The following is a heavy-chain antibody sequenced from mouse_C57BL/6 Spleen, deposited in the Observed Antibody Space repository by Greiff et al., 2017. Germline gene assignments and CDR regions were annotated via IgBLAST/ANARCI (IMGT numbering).Heavy chain of an antibody. D-gene: IGHD1-1*01. Sequence: QVQLQQPGAELVRPGSSVKLSCKASGYTFTSYWMHWVKQRPIQGLEWIGNIDPSDSETHYNQKFKDKATLTVDKSSSTAYMQLSSLTSEDSAVYYCPRCDYGSSYGFAYWGQGTLVTVSA. CDR2: IDPSDSET. CDR3: PRCDYGSSYGFAY. CDR1: GYTFTSYW. J-gene: IGHJ3*01. V-gene: IGHV1-52*01.